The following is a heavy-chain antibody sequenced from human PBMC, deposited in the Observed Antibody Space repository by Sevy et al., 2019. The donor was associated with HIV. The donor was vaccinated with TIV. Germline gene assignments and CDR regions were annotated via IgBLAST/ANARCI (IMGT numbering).Heavy chain of an antibody. CDR1: EFIFISYA. V-gene: IGHV3-23*01. CDR3: AKEELSCFY. D-gene: IGHD1-7*01. Sequence: GGSLRLSCAASEFIFISYAMSWVRQAPGKGLEWVSSISGSGGSTYYADSVKGRFTVSRDNSKNMLYLQMNSLRAEDTAVYYCAKEELSCFYWGQGTLVTVSS. CDR2: ISGSGGST. J-gene: IGHJ4*02.